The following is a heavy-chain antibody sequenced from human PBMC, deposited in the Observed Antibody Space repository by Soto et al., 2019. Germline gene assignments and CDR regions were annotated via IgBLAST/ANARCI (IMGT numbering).Heavy chain of an antibody. CDR2: ISSSSSYI. CDR3: SRVSTAYYYGMDV. Sequence: ESGGGLVKPGGSLRLSCAASGFTFSSYSMNWVRQAPGKGLEWVSSISSSSSYIYYADSVKGRFTISRDNAKNSLYLQMNSLRAEDTAVYYCSRVSTAYYYGMDVWGQGTMVTVSS. V-gene: IGHV3-21*01. CDR1: GFTFSSYS. J-gene: IGHJ6*02.